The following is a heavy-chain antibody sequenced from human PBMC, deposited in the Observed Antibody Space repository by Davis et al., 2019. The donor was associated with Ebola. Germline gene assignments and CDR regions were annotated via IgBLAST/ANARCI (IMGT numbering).Heavy chain of an antibody. V-gene: IGHV1-18*01. Sequence: ASVKVSCKASSYTFTSYGISWVRQAPGQGLEWMGWISAYNGNTNYAQKLQGRVTMTTDTSRSTAYMEQRSLRSDDTAVYHCAREAGATTRIYDSWGQGTLVTVSS. J-gene: IGHJ5*01. CDR3: AREAGATTRIYDS. CDR2: ISAYNGNT. CDR1: SYTFTSYG. D-gene: IGHD6-25*01.